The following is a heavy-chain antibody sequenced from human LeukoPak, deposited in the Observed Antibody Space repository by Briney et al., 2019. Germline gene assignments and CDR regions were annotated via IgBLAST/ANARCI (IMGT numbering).Heavy chain of an antibody. V-gene: IGHV3-33*01. CDR1: GFTFRNYG. CDR2: IWYDGSNE. D-gene: IGHD1-26*01. CDR3: ARRIVGATFMDY. J-gene: IGHJ4*02. Sequence: GESLRLSCAASGFTFRNYGMHWVRQAPGKGLEWVAVIWYDGSNEYYADTVQGRFTISRDNSKNTLYLQMNSLGAEDTAVYYCARRIVGATFMDYWGQGTLVTVSS.